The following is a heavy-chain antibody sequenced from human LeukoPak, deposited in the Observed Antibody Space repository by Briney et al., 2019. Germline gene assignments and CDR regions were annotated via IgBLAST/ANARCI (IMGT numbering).Heavy chain of an antibody. Sequence: SETLSLTCSVSGGPISTYYWSWIRQSPGKGLEWIGYIYHNGDTNYNPSFKSRVTISVDTSKNQFSLRLMSVTAADTAIYYCARHSYTPFDYWGQGSLVTVSS. V-gene: IGHV4-59*08. D-gene: IGHD2-2*02. CDR2: IYHNGDT. CDR1: GGPISTYY. J-gene: IGHJ4*02. CDR3: ARHSYTPFDY.